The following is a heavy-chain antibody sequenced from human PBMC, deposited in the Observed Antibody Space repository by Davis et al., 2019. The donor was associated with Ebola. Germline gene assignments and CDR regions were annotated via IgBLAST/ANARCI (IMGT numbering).Heavy chain of an antibody. D-gene: IGHD5-18*01. CDR1: GGSFSGYY. J-gene: IGHJ6*02. CDR2: INHRGRT. V-gene: IGHV4-34*01. Sequence: MPSETLSLTCAVSGGSFSGYYWNWIRQSPGKGLEWIGEINHRGRTRYNPSLKSRVTISGDTSKNQFSLKVTSVTATDTAVYYCARPVSPGYTYGYYYYDMDVWGQGTTVTVSS. CDR3: ARPVSPGYTYGYYYYDMDV.